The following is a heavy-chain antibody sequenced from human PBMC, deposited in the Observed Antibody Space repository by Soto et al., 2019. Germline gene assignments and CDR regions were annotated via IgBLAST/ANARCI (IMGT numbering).Heavy chain of an antibody. J-gene: IGHJ4*02. CDR2: IYWDDDK. CDR3: AQIMTTVTTK. CDR1: GFSLSTSGVG. Sequence: QITLKESGPTLVKPTQPLTLTCTFSGFSLSTSGVGVGWIRQPPGKALEWLALIYWDDDKRYSPSLQSRLTITKDTSKNQVVRTMTNMDPVDTATYYGAQIMTTVTTKWGQGTLVTVSS. D-gene: IGHD4-17*01. V-gene: IGHV2-5*02.